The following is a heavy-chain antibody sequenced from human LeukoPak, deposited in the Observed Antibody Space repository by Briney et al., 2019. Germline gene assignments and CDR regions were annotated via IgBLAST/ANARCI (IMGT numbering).Heavy chain of an antibody. CDR2: ISGNNIKT. Sequence: APVKVSCKTSGYTFTSYGISWVRQAPGQGLEGMGWISGNNIKTNYAQKLQRRVTTTTDTSTSPAYMELRGLRSDDTAVYYCVRDYYGSGTHSVYWGPGTLVTVSS. CDR3: VRDYYGSGTHSVY. CDR1: GYTFTSYG. V-gene: IGHV1-18*01. J-gene: IGHJ4*02. D-gene: IGHD3-10*01.